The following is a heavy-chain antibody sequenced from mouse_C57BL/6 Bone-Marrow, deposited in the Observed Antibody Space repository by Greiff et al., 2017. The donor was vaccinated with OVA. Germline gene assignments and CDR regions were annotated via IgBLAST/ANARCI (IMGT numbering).Heavy chain of an antibody. V-gene: IGHV2-5*01. CDR2: IWSGGST. J-gene: IGHJ2*01. D-gene: IGHD2-4*01. CDR1: GFSLTSYG. Sequence: VQLQQSGPGLVQPSQCLSITCTASGFSLTSYGVHWVRQSPGKGLEWLGVIWSGGSTDYNAAFMSRLSITKDNSKCQVFFRMSSLQADDTALYYCARLIRYYFDYWGQGTTLTVSS. CDR3: ARLIRYYFDY.